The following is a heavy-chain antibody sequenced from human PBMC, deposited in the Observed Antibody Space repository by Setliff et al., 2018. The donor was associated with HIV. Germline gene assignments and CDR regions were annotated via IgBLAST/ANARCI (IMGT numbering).Heavy chain of an antibody. V-gene: IGHV1-3*01. Sequence: ASVKVSCKASGYSFTTYGIHWVRQAPGQRLEWMGWLNAGDGDSGPSQEFRGRVIFTRDTSASTAYMELTSLRSDDTAVYYCAKSRVGFSVPYDAFDIWGQGTMVT. CDR2: LNAGDGDS. D-gene: IGHD1-26*01. CDR1: GYSFTTYG. J-gene: IGHJ3*02. CDR3: AKSRVGFSVPYDAFDI.